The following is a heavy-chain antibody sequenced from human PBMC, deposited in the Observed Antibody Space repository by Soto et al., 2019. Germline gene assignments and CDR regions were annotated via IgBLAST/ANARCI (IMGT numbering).Heavy chain of an antibody. V-gene: IGHV3-30*18. CDR1: GFTFSSYG. J-gene: IGHJ4*02. D-gene: IGHD3-3*01. CDR2: ISYDGSNK. Sequence: GGSLRLSCAASGFTFSSYGMHWVRQAPGKGLEWVAVISYDGSNKYYADSVKGRFTISRDNSKNTLYLQMNSLRAEDTAVYYCAKNGRSYDFWSGYFYYWGQGTLVTVSS. CDR3: AKNGRSYDFWSGYFYY.